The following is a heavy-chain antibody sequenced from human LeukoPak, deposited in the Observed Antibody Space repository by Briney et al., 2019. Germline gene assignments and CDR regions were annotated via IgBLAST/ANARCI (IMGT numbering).Heavy chain of an antibody. CDR3: ARSPFRLGYSSSTSCYDWFDP. D-gene: IGHD2-2*01. Sequence: ASVKVSCKASGGTFSSYAISWVRQAPGQGLEWMGGIIPIFGTANYAQKFQGRVTITADESTSTAYMELSSLRSEDTAVYYCARSPFRLGYSSSTSCYDWFDPWGQGTLVTVSS. V-gene: IGHV1-69*13. CDR1: GGTFSSYA. CDR2: IIPIFGTA. J-gene: IGHJ5*02.